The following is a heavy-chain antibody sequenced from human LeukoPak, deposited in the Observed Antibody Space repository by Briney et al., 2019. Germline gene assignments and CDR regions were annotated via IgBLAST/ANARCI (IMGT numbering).Heavy chain of an antibody. CDR1: GFTFSSYW. D-gene: IGHD3-16*01. V-gene: IGHV3-7*01. CDR3: ARDATRGGDFDY. Sequence: GGSLRLSCAASGFTFSSYWMTWVRQAPGKGLEWVANINQGGSEKYYVDCVKGRFTISRDNAKNSLYLQMNSLRAEDTAVYYCARDATRGGDFDYWGQGTLVTVSS. CDR2: INQGGSEK. J-gene: IGHJ4*02.